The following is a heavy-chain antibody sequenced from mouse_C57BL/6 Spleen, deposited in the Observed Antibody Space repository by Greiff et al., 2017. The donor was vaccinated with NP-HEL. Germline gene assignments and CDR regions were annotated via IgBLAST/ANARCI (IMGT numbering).Heavy chain of an antibody. V-gene: IGHV1-15*01. D-gene: IGHD2-3*01. J-gene: IGHJ4*01. CDR2: IDPETGGT. CDR3: TEGYYDGYYDAMDY. CDR1: GYTFTDYE. Sequence: VQLKQSGAELVRPGASVTLSCKASGYTFTDYEMHWVKQTPVHGLEWIGAIDPETGGTAYNQKFKGKAILTADKSSSTAYMELRSLTSEDSAVYYCTEGYYDGYYDAMDYWGQGTSVTVSS.